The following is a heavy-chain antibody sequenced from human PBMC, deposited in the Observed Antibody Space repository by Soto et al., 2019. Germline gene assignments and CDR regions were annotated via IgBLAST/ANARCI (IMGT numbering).Heavy chain of an antibody. J-gene: IGHJ4*02. V-gene: IGHV3-23*01. CDR2: ISGSGGST. D-gene: IGHD3-22*01. Sequence: GGSLRLSCAASGFTFSSYAMSWVRQAPGKGLEWVSAISGSGGSTYYADSVKGRFTISRDNSKNKLYLQMNSLRAEDTAVYYCATVNYYDSSGYLTYFDYWGQGTLVTVSS. CDR1: GFTFSSYA. CDR3: ATVNYYDSSGYLTYFDY.